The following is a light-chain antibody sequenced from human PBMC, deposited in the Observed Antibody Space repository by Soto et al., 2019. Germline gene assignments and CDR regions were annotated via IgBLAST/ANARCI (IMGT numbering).Light chain of an antibody. CDR2: GNS. V-gene: IGLV1-40*01. CDR3: QSYDSSLSGSWV. CDR1: SSNIGAGYD. Sequence: QSVLTQPPSVSGAPGQRVTISCTGSSSNIGAGYDVHWYQQLPGTAPKLLIYGNSNRPSGVPDRFSGSKSGTSASLAITELQAEDEADYYCQSYDSSLSGSWVFGGGTQLTVL. J-gene: IGLJ3*02.